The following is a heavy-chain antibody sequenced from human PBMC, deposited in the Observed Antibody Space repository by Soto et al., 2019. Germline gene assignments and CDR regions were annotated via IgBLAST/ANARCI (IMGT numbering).Heavy chain of an antibody. V-gene: IGHV1-69*13. D-gene: IGHD5-12*01. Sequence: EASVKVSCKASGGTFSSYAISWVRQAPGQGLEWMGGIIPIFGTANYAQKFQGRVTITADESTSTAYMELSSLRSEDTAVYYCARALVEMATMGYYFDYWGQGTLVTVSS. J-gene: IGHJ4*02. CDR3: ARALVEMATMGYYFDY. CDR1: GGTFSSYA. CDR2: IIPIFGTA.